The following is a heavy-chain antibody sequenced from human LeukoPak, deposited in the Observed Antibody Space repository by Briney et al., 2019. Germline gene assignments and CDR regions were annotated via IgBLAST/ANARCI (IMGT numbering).Heavy chain of an antibody. CDR1: GFRFDAYG. CDR3: ARDRKVGTWDPRFDY. V-gene: IGHV3-30*03. D-gene: IGHD4-23*01. Sequence: GGSLRLACSASGFRFDAYGMDSVSQAPGKGLDWVAYISYDGTYKYYADSVKGRFTVSRDDSNNQLHLRVDSLRAEDTAVYYCARDRKVGTWDPRFDYWGQGALVTVSS. CDR2: ISYDGTYK. J-gene: IGHJ4*02.